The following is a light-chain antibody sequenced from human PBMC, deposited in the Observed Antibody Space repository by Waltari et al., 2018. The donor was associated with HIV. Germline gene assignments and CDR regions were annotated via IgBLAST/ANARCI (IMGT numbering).Light chain of an antibody. CDR1: SGEVGRYNH. Sequence: QSALTQHASVSGSPGQSITISCNGTSGEVGRYNHVSCYQQHPAKAPKLMIYEVTKRPSGVSSRFSGSKSGNTASLTISGLQAEDEANYYCCSYAGSTALFVFGTGTKITVL. CDR2: EVT. J-gene: IGLJ1*01. V-gene: IGLV2-23*02. CDR3: CSYAGSTALFV.